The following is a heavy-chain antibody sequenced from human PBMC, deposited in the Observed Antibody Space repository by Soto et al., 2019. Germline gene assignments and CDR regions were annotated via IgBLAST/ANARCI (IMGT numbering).Heavy chain of an antibody. D-gene: IGHD2-21*02. CDR2: ILSTGAST. CDR3: AKARCSGGDCYIPDC. Sequence: GSLRLYCAASGFTFNPYAINWVRQAPGKGLEWVSLILSTGASTYYADSVRGRFTISRDNTKDTLYLQMKSLRAEDTAVYYCAKARCSGGDCYIPDCWGQGTLVTLSS. V-gene: IGHV3-23*01. CDR1: GFTFNPYA. J-gene: IGHJ4*01.